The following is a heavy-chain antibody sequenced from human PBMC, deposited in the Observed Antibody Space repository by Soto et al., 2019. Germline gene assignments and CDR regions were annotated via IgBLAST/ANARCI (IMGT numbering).Heavy chain of an antibody. J-gene: IGHJ4*02. CDR3: ARDHYDSSGYPTVDY. D-gene: IGHD3-22*01. CDR1: GFTFSSYE. V-gene: IGHV3-48*03. CDR2: ISSSGSTI. Sequence: EVQLVESGGGLVQPGGSLRLSCAASGFTFSSYEMNWVRQAPGKGLEWVSYISSSGSTIYYADSVKGRFTISRDNAKNSQYLQMNSLRAEDTAVYYCARDHYDSSGYPTVDYWGQGSLVTVSS.